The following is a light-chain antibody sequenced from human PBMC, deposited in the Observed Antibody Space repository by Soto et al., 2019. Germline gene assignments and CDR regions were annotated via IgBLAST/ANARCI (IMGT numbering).Light chain of an antibody. J-gene: IGKJ4*01. CDR3: QQYNNWPLT. Sequence: EIVMTQSPATLSVSPGERATLSCRASQRGSSNLAWYQQKPGQAPRLLIYGSSTRATGIPARFSGSGSGTEFTLTISSLQSEDFAVYYCQQYNNWPLTFGGGTKVEIK. CDR2: GSS. V-gene: IGKV3-15*01. CDR1: QRGSSN.